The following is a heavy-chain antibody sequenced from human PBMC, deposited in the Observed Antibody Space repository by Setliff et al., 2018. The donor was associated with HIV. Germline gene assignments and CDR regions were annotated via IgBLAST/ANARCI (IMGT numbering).Heavy chain of an antibody. Sequence: SETLSLTCTVPSGSVSRSDYYWGWIRQTPGKGLEWIGSIYWSGLTFYNPSLKSRVTISVDTSKNQFSLRLNSVTAADTAVYYCALRRYSSWARFDSWGQGTLVTVSS. CDR1: SGSVSRSDYY. V-gene: IGHV4-39*01. J-gene: IGHJ4*02. CDR2: IYWSGLT. D-gene: IGHD2-21*01. CDR3: ALRRYSSWARFDS.